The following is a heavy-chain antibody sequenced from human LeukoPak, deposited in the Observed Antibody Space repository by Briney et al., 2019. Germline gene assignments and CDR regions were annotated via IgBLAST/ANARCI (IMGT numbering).Heavy chain of an antibody. Sequence: PGGSLRLSCAASGFTFSSYSMNWVRQAPGKGLEWVSSISSSSSYIYYADSVKGRFTISRDNAKNSLYLQMNSLRAEDTAVYYCVNPAFYGSSGPDAFDIWGQGTMVTVSS. CDR2: ISSSSSYI. CDR3: VNPAFYGSSGPDAFDI. D-gene: IGHD3-22*01. V-gene: IGHV3-21*04. J-gene: IGHJ3*02. CDR1: GFTFSSYS.